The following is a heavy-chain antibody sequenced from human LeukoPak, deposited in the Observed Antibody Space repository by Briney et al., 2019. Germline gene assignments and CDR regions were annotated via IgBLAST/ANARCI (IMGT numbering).Heavy chain of an antibody. Sequence: ASVKVSCKASGYTFTSYDINWVRQATGHGLEWMGWMNPNSGNAGYAQKFQGRVTMTRNTSISTAYMELSSLRSEDTAVYYCARFGAWGSYYEFGYWGQGTLVTVSS. D-gene: IGHD3-16*01. CDR2: MNPNSGNA. V-gene: IGHV1-8*01. CDR1: GYTFTSYD. J-gene: IGHJ4*02. CDR3: ARFGAWGSYYEFGY.